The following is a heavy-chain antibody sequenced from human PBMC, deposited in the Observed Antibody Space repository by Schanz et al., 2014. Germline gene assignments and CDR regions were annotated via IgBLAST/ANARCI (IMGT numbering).Heavy chain of an antibody. CDR1: GYTFNNHG. CDR2: ISVYHGHT. CDR3: VRDAGWAFGDYHGMDV. D-gene: IGHD3-10*01. Sequence: QVQLVQSGGEVKKPGASATVSCKASGYTFNNHGISWVRQAPGQGLEWMGWISVYHGHTNYAEKVHGRVTMNTDTSTSTAYMELRRLISDDADVYYCVRDAGWAFGDYHGMDVWGQGTSVTVSS. V-gene: IGHV1-18*01. J-gene: IGHJ6*02.